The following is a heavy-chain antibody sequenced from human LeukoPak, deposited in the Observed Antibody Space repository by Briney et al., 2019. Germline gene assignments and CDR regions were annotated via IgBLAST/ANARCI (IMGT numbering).Heavy chain of an antibody. Sequence: SETLSLTCTVSGGSISSGDYYWSWIRQPPGKGLEWIGYIYYSGSTYYNPSLKSRVTISVDTSKNQFSLKLSSVTAADTAVYYCAREMEYYGSGSYYNLGWFDPWGQGTLVTVSS. CDR1: GGSISSGDYY. CDR2: IYYSGST. J-gene: IGHJ5*02. V-gene: IGHV4-30-4*01. CDR3: AREMEYYGSGSYYNLGWFDP. D-gene: IGHD3-10*01.